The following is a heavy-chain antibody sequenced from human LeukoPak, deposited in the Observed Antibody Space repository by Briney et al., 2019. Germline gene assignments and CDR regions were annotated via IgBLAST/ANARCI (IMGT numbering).Heavy chain of an antibody. V-gene: IGHV4-4*07. J-gene: IGHJ4*02. Sequence: PSETLSLTCTVSSGSISTYYWSWIRQPAGKELEWIGRFYSSGSTNYNPSFKSRVTMSVDTSKNQFSLKLSSVTAADTAVYYCARDEGPLDYWGQGTLVTVSS. CDR1: SGSISTYY. CDR3: ARDEGPLDY. CDR2: FYSSGST.